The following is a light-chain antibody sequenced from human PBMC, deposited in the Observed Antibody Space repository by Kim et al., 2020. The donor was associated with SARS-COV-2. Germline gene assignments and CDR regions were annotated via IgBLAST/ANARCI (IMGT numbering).Light chain of an antibody. CDR3: CSYASRFNHWL. V-gene: IGLV2-11*01. CDR2: DVT. J-gene: IGLJ2*01. Sequence: QSVTNSYTRTRSDVGIYYFASWYQQPPNKATKLMIYDVTKRPSGVPDRFSCSKSGNTASLTISGLQAEDEADYYCCSYASRFNHWLFGGGTKLTV. CDR1: RSDVGIYYF.